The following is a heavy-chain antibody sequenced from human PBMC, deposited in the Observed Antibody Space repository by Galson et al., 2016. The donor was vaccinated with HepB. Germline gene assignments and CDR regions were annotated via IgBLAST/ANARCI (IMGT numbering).Heavy chain of an antibody. J-gene: IGHJ4*02. D-gene: IGHD1-14*01. CDR2: ILPFLGTG. Sequence: SVKVSCKASGDTFSSHAFSWVRQAPGQGLEWMGGILPFLGTGNYAQKFQGRVTITADESTSTAYMELTSLRSDDTAVDYCLRGGRTGDYWGQGTLVTVSS. V-gene: IGHV1-69*13. CDR1: GDTFSSHA. CDR3: LRGGRTGDY.